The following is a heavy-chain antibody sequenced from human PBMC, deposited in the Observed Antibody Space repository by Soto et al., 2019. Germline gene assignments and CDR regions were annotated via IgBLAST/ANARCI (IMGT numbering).Heavy chain of an antibody. D-gene: IGHD6-13*01. CDR1: GFTFSSYA. CDR2: ISYDGSNK. V-gene: IGHV3-30-3*01. J-gene: IGHJ4*02. CDR3: AKDRPFTIAAADDFFDY. Sequence: QVQLVESGGGVVQPGRSLRLSCAASGFTFSSYAMHWVRQAPGKGLEWVAVISYDGSNKYYADSVKGRFTISRDNSKNTLYLQMNSLRAEDTAVYYCAKDRPFTIAAADDFFDYWGQGTLVTVSS.